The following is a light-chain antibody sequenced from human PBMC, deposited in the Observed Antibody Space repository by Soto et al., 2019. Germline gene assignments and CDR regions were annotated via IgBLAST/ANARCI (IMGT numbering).Light chain of an antibody. J-gene: IGKJ2*01. CDR3: QQYYTFSYT. CDR2: DAS. CDR1: QSVSSH. V-gene: IGKV3-15*01. Sequence: EIVMTQSPATLSVSPGEGATVSCRASQSVSSHLAWYQHKPGQAPRLLFYDASTRATGIPARFSGSGSGTEFTLTISGLQPDDFATYYCQQYYTFSYTFGQGTKLEIK.